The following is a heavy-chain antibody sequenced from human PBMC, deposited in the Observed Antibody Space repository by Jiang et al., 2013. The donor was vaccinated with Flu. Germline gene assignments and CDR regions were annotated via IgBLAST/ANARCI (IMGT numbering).Heavy chain of an antibody. CDR1: GYTFTSYA. D-gene: IGHD6-13*01. V-gene: IGHV1-18*01. J-gene: IGHJ4*02. Sequence: GAEVKKPGASVKVSCKASGYTFTSYAISWVRQAPGQGLEWMGWISAYNGNTNYAQKLQDRVTMTTDTSMSTAYMELRSLRSDDTAVYYCARDSGIGAPVHGFPLNYWGQGPWSPSPQ. CDR3: ARDSGIGAPVHGFPLNY. CDR2: ISAYNGNT.